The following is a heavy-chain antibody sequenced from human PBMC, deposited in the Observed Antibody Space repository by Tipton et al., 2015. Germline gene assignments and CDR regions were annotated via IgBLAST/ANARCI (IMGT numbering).Heavy chain of an antibody. Sequence: SLRLSCEASGFTFSNYWMSWVRRAPGQGLGWVGQIKHDGTDKYYLDSMEGRFTISRDNARNSLYLQMTSLRVDDTAVYYCARDVNGGYFDMWGQGTTVTVSP. V-gene: IGHV3-7*01. CDR2: IKHDGTDK. J-gene: IGHJ3*02. D-gene: IGHD2/OR15-2a*01. CDR3: ARDVNGGYFDM. CDR1: GFTFSNYW.